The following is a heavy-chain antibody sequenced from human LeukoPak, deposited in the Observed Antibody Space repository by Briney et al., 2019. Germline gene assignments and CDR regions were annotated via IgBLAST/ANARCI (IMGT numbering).Heavy chain of an antibody. Sequence: ASVKVSRKASGYTFTNYGINWVRQAPGQGLEWMGWISGYNGKTNYAQKFQGRVIMTTDTSTTTAYMELRSLRSDDTAVYYCARDRSSGGSGYWGQGTLVTVSS. D-gene: IGHD6-19*01. CDR2: ISGYNGKT. J-gene: IGHJ4*02. CDR1: GYTFTNYG. V-gene: IGHV1-18*01. CDR3: ARDRSSGGSGY.